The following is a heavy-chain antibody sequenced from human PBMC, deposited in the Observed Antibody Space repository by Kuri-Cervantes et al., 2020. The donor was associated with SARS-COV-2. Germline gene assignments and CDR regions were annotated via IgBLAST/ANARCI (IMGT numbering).Heavy chain of an antibody. Sequence: GESLKISCAASGFSFSSYGMNWVRQAPGKGLEWVSYISSSSATKYYADSVKGRFTISRDNAKNSLYLQMNSLRADDMAVYYCARGRLGRVYDYWGQGTLVTVSS. CDR1: GFSFSSYG. CDR3: ARGRLGRVYDY. D-gene: IGHD7-27*01. CDR2: ISSSSATK. J-gene: IGHJ4*02. V-gene: IGHV3-48*01.